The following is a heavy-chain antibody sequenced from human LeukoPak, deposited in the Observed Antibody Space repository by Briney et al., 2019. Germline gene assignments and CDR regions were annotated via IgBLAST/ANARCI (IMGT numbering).Heavy chain of an antibody. J-gene: IGHJ4*02. V-gene: IGHV1-18*01. CDR3: ARGRTEGPYVPDFDY. Sequence: ASVKVSCKASGYTFTTYGITWVRQAPGQGLEWMGWISGYNGNTHYAQKLQGRVTMTTDTSTSTAYMEMRSLRSDDTAVYYCARGRTEGPYVPDFDYWGQGTLVTVSS. CDR2: ISGYNGNT. CDR1: GYTFTTYG. D-gene: IGHD3-16*01.